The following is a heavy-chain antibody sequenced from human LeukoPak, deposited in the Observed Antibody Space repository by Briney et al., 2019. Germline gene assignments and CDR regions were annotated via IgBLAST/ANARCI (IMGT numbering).Heavy chain of an antibody. CDR2: ISGRSLYI. V-gene: IGHV3-21*04. D-gene: IGHD1-26*01. J-gene: IGHJ3*02. CDR1: GFTFSSYS. CDR3: ARDIDVRSAFDI. Sequence: TGGSLRLACVVSGFTFSSYSFHWVRQAPGKGLEWVSAISGRSLYIYYADSVKGRFTISRDNAKNSLYLQMNSLRAEDTALYYCARDIDVRSAFDIWGQGTMVTVSS.